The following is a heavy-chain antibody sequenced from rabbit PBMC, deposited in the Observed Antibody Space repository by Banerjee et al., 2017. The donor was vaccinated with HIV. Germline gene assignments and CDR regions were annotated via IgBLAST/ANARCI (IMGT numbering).Heavy chain of an antibody. CDR1: AFSFSNKCV. Sequence: QEQLAESGGDLVKPEGSLTLTCTASAFSFSNKCVMCWVRQAPGKGLEWIACINSSSGNTVYATWAKGRFTISKTSSTTVTLQMTSLTAADTATYFCARDGAGYAGYGYARLWGPGTLVTVS. J-gene: IGHJ4*01. CDR3: ARDGAGYAGYGYARL. V-gene: IGHV1S45*01. D-gene: IGHD6-1*01. CDR2: INSSSGNT.